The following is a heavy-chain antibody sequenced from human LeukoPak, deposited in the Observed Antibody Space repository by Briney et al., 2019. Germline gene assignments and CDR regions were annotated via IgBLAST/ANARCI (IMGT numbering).Heavy chain of an antibody. V-gene: IGHV4-39*01. J-gene: IGHJ4*02. CDR1: GGSISSSSYY. CDR3: ARHDYYGSGSYSDYFDY. D-gene: IGHD3-10*01. CDR2: IYYSGST. Sequence: PSETLSLTCTVSGGSISSSSYYWGWIRQPPGKGLEWIGRIYYSGSTYYNASLNSRVTISVDTSKNQYSLKLSAETAADTALYYCARHDYYGSGSYSDYFDYWGQGTLVTVSS.